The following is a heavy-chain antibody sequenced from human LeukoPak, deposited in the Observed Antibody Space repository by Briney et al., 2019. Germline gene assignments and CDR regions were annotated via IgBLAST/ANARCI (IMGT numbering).Heavy chain of an antibody. D-gene: IGHD3-9*01. V-gene: IGHV1-2*02. J-gene: IGHJ6*02. CDR3: ASTVLRYFDWLSRKTPTYGMDV. Sequence: VASVKVSCKASGYTFTGYYMHWVRHAPGQGLEWMGWINPNSGGTNYAQKFQGRVTMTRDTSISTAYMELSRLRSDDTAVYYCASTVLRYFDWLSRKTPTYGMDVWGQGTTVTVSS. CDR1: GYTFTGYY. CDR2: INPNSGGT.